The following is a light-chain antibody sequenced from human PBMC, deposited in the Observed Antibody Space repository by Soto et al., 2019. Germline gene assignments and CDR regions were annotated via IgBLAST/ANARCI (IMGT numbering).Light chain of an antibody. Sequence: EIVLTQSPGTLSLSPGERATLSCRASQSISSSYFAWYQQKPGQAPRLLVYGVSSRATDVPDRFSGSGSGTDFTLTISRLEPEDFAVYYCQQYTGSRTFGQGTKVDIK. CDR1: QSISSSY. J-gene: IGKJ1*01. V-gene: IGKV3-20*01. CDR2: GVS. CDR3: QQYTGSRT.